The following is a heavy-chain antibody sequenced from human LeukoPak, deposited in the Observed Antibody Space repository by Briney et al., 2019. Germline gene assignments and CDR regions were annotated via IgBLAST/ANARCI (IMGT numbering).Heavy chain of an antibody. V-gene: IGHV3-11*01. D-gene: IGHD2-2*01. CDR3: ARDAVVVPAFSYYYYGMDV. CDR2: ISSSGSTI. Sequence: PGGSPRLSCAASGFTFSDYYMSWIRRAPGKGLEWVSYISSSGSTIYYADSVKGRFTISRDNAKNSLYLQMNSLRAEDTAVYYCARDAVVVPAFSYYYYGMDVWGQGTTVTVSS. CDR1: GFTFSDYY. J-gene: IGHJ6*02.